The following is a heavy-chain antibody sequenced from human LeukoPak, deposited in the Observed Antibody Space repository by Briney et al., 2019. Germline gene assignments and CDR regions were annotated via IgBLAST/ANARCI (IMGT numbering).Heavy chain of an antibody. D-gene: IGHD2-8*02. CDR3: ATYRQVLLPFES. V-gene: IGHV3-23*01. CDR1: GFTFSTFA. J-gene: IGHJ4*02. CDR2: IFPSGGEI. Sequence: GSLRLSCAASGFTFSTFAMIWVRQPPGKGLEWVSSIFPSGGEIHYADSVRGRFTTSRDNSKSTLSLQMNSLRAEDTAIYYCATYRQVLLPFESWGQGTLVTVSS.